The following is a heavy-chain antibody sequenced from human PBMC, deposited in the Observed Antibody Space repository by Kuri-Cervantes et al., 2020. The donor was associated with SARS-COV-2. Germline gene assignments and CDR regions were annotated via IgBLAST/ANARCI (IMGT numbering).Heavy chain of an antibody. CDR1: GFTFSSYA. CDR3: AREQLWRFDY. Sequence: GESLKISCAASGFTFSSYAMSWVRQAPGKGLEWVSAISGSGGSTYYADSVKGRFTISRDNSKNTLYLQMNSLRAEDTAVYYCAREQLWRFDYWGQGTLVTVSS. D-gene: IGHD5-18*01. J-gene: IGHJ4*02. V-gene: IGHV3-23*01. CDR2: ISGSGGST.